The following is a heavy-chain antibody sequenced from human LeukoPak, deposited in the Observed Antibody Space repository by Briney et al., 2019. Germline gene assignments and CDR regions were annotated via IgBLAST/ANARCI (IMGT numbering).Heavy chain of an antibody. D-gene: IGHD3-10*01. CDR2: IIPILGIA. V-gene: IGHV1-69*04. J-gene: IGHJ4*02. CDR3: ARAFDGSGSYYDY. Sequence: SVKVSCKASGGTFSSYAISWVRQAPGQGLAWMGRIIPILGIANYAQKFQGRVTITADKSTSTAYMELSSLRSEDTAVYYCARAFDGSGSYYDYWGQGTLVTVSS. CDR1: GGTFSSYA.